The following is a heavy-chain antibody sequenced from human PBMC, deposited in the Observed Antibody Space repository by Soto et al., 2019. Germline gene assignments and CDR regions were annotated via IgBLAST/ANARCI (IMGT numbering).Heavy chain of an antibody. V-gene: IGHV2-5*02. Sequence: SGPTLVNPTQTLTLTCTFSGFSLSTSGVGVGWIRQPPGKALEWLALIYWDDDKRYSPSLKSRLTITKDTSNNQVVLTMTNMDPVDTATYYCAHVRAYYYDSSDYPAYWGQGTLVTVSS. CDR2: IYWDDDK. CDR3: AHVRAYYYDSSDYPAY. CDR1: GFSLSTSGVG. J-gene: IGHJ4*02. D-gene: IGHD3-22*01.